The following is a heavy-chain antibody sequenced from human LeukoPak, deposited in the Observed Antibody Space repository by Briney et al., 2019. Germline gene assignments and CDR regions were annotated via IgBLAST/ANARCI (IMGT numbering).Heavy chain of an antibody. CDR2: INTNCGGT. J-gene: IGHJ4*02. D-gene: IGHD5-12*01. V-gene: IGHV1-2*06. CDR3: ARVDIGY. CDR1: GYSFPDNY. Sequence: ASVKVSCKASGYSFPDNYMHWVRQAPGQGLEWMGRINTNCGGTNYAQRFQGRVTMNRDTSISTVYMELRRLRSDDTAVYYCARVDIGYWGQGTLVTVSS.